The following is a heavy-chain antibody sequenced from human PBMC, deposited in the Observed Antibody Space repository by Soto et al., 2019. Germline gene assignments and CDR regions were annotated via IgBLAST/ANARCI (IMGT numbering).Heavy chain of an antibody. J-gene: IGHJ6*02. D-gene: IGHD5-18*01. CDR1: GFAFGAYG. Sequence: SQRFSCAASGFAFGAYGMHWVRQAPGKCLEWVSGISWNSGSIGYADSVKGRFTISRDNAKNSLYLQMNSLRAEDTALYYCAKDMGGRGYSVFYYGMDVWGQGTTVTV. CDR2: ISWNSGSI. V-gene: IGHV3-9*01. CDR3: AKDMGGRGYSVFYYGMDV.